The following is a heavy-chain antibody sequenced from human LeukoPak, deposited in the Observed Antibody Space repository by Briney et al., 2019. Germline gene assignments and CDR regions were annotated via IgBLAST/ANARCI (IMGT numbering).Heavy chain of an antibody. Sequence: ASVKVSCKVSGYTLTELSMHWVRQAPGKGLEWMGVFDPEDGETIYAQKFQGRVTMTEDTSTDTAYMELSSLRSEDTAVYYCATAGTQRYYYYYYMDVWGKGTTVTVSS. CDR2: FDPEDGET. J-gene: IGHJ6*03. CDR3: ATAGTQRYYYYYYMDV. V-gene: IGHV1-24*01. CDR1: GYTLTELS. D-gene: IGHD1-1*01.